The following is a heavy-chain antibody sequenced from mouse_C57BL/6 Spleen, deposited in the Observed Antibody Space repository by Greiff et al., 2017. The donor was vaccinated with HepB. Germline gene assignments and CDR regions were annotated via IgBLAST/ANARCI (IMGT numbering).Heavy chain of an antibody. CDR3: ARFYYGKVYAMDY. Sequence: QVQLKQSGAELAKPGASVKLSCKASGYTFTSYWMHWVKQRPGQGLEWIGYINPSSGYTKYNQKFKDKATLTADKSSSTAYMQLSSLTYEDSAVYYCARFYYGKVYAMDYWGQGTSVTVSS. CDR2: INPSSGYT. D-gene: IGHD1-1*01. CDR1: GYTFTSYW. J-gene: IGHJ4*01. V-gene: IGHV1-7*01.